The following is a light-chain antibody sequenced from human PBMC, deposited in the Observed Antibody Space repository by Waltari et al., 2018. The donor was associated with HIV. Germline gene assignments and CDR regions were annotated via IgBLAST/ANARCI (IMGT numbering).Light chain of an antibody. CDR1: SSDIGSHT. CDR2: TNN. Sequence: QSVLTQPPSASGTPGPRVTIPCSGSSSDIGSHTVNWYQQLPGTAPRLLIYTNNQRPSGVPDRFSGSKSGTSASLVISGLQSEDEADYFCAAWDDSLNGDVVFGGGTKLTVL. CDR3: AAWDDSLNGDVV. V-gene: IGLV1-44*01. J-gene: IGLJ2*01.